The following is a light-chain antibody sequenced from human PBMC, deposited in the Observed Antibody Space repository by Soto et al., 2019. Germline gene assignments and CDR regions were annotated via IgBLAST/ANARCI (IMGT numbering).Light chain of an antibody. V-gene: IGLV1-51*01. CDR3: GTWDTSLSAWV. CDR1: SSNIGNNY. J-gene: IGLJ3*02. Sequence: QSVLTQPPSVSAAPGQKVTISCSGSSSNIGNNYVSWYQQLPGTAPKLLIYDNSKRPSGIPDRFSGSKSGTSATLGITGLQTGEEADYYCGTWDTSLSAWVFGGGTKVTVL. CDR2: DNS.